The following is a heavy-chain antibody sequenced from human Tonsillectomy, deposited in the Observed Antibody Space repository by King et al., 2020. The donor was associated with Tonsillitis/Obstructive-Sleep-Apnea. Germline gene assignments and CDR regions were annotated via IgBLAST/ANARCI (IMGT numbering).Heavy chain of an antibody. D-gene: IGHD1-7*01. Sequence: QLVQSGAEVKKPGASVKVSCKASGYTFTSYAMHWVRQAPGQRLEWMGWINAGNGNTKYSQKFQGRVTITRDTSASTAYMELSSLRSEDTAVYYCARRGGFITGTTDWFDPWGQGTLVTVSS. CDR3: ARRGGFITGTTDWFDP. V-gene: IGHV1-3*01. CDR2: INAGNGNT. CDR1: GYTFTSYA. J-gene: IGHJ5*02.